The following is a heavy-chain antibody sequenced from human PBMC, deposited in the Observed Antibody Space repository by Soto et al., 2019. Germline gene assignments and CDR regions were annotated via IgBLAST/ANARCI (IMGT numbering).Heavy chain of an antibody. CDR3: ARRWGRTFDY. V-gene: IGHV4-59*08. J-gene: IGHJ4*02. D-gene: IGHD7-27*01. CDR2: IYYSGST. CDR1: GGSISSYY. Sequence: SSETLSLTCTVSGGSISSYYWSWIRQPPGKGLEWIGYIYYSGSTNYNPSLKSRVTISVDTSKNQFSLKLSSVTAADTAVYYCARRWGRTFDYWGQGTQVTVSS.